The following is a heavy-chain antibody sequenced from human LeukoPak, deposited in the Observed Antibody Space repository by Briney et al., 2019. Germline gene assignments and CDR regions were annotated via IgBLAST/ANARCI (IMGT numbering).Heavy chain of an antibody. CDR1: GFTFSSYE. CDR3: ARLNSGSYYHPFDY. D-gene: IGHD1-26*01. V-gene: IGHV3-48*03. CDR2: ISSRGSTI. Sequence: GGSLRLSCAASGFTFSSYEMNWVRQAPGKGLEWVSYISSRGSTIYYADSVKGRFTISRHNANNSLYLQMNSLRAEDTAVYHCARLNSGSYYHPFDYWGQGTLATVSS. J-gene: IGHJ4*02.